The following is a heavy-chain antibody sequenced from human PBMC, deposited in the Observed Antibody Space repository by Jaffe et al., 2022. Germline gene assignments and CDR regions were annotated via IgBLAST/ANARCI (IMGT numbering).Heavy chain of an antibody. J-gene: IGHJ3*02. Sequence: QVQLQESGPGLVKPSQTLSLTCTVSGGSISSGSYYWSWIRQPAGKGLEWIGRIYTSGSTNYNPSLKSRVTISVDTSKNQFSLKLSSVTAADTAVYYCARGEGEGRLGEFPTDAFDIWGQGTMVTVSS. V-gene: IGHV4-61*02. CDR2: IYTSGST. CDR1: GGSISSGSYY. D-gene: IGHD3-16*01. CDR3: ARGEGEGRLGEFPTDAFDI.